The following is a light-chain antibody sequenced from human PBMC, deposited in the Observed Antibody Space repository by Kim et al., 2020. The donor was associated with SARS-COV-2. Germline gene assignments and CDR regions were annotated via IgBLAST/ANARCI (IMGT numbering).Light chain of an antibody. CDR1: QSVSWW. Sequence: SASVGDRVTITCRASQSVSWWLAWYQQKPGKAPKLLIYDASTLETGVPSRFSGSGSGTEFTLTISSLQPDDFATYYCQQYNSYWTLGQGTKVDIK. J-gene: IGKJ1*01. V-gene: IGKV1-5*01. CDR2: DAS. CDR3: QQYNSYWT.